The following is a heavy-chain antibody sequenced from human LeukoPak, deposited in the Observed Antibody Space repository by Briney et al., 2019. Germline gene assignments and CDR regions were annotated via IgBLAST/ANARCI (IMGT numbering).Heavy chain of an antibody. CDR2: IRYDGSNK. CDR3: AKDMVLRYFDWLLPDY. Sequence: GGSLRLSCAASGFTFSSYGMHWVRQAPGKGLEWVAFIRYDGSNKYYADSVKGRFTISRDNSKNTLYLQMNSLRAEDTAVYYCAKDMVLRYFDWLLPDYWGQGTLVTVSS. J-gene: IGHJ4*02. V-gene: IGHV3-30*02. D-gene: IGHD3-9*01. CDR1: GFTFSSYG.